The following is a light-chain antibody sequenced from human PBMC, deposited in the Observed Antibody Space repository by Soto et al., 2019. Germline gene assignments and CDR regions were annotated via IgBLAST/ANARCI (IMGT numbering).Light chain of an antibody. J-gene: IGKJ1*01. V-gene: IGKV1-39*01. CDR3: QQRDSLPWT. CDR1: QSISSF. Sequence: DIQMTQSPSSLSASVGDRVTITCRASQSISSFLNWYQKKPGKAPKLLIHTASSLQSGVPSTFSGAGSGTDFTLTISSLQPEDFATYYCQQRDSLPWTFGQGNKVEIK. CDR2: TAS.